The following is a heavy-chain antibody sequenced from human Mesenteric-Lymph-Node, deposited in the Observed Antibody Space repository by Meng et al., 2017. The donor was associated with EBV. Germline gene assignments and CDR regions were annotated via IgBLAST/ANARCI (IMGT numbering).Heavy chain of an antibody. Sequence: QLGLQGAGPGLVEASETLSLPCSASGDSSSPLHWSWIRPPPGKGLEWIAYIHYTGNTKYNPSLESRVTISVDTSKNQFSLRLTSVTAADTAVYYCARWGATGPFDYWGQGTLVTVSS. J-gene: IGHJ4*02. CDR2: IHYTGNT. D-gene: IGHD1-26*01. V-gene: IGHV4-59*11. CDR1: GDSSSPLH. CDR3: ARWGATGPFDY.